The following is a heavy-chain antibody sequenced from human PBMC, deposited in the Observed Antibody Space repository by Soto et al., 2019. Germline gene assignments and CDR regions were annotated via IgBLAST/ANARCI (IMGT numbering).Heavy chain of an antibody. V-gene: IGHV3-23*01. CDR3: AKGGRGTYYYYYGMDV. CDR2: ISGSGAST. D-gene: IGHD1-1*01. Sequence: PGGSLRLSCAASGFTFSNFAMAWVRQAPGKGLHWVAAISGSGASTYYADSVKGQFTISRDNSQNMLYLQMNSLRAEDTAVYYCAKGGRGTYYYYYGMDVWGQGTTVTVSS. CDR1: GFTFSNFA. J-gene: IGHJ6*02.